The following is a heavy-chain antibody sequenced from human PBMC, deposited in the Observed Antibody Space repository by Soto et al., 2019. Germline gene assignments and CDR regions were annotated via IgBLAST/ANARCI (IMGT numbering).Heavy chain of an antibody. V-gene: IGHV3-33*01. D-gene: IGHD3-16*01. CDR3: ARQSPMITFGGVSYFDY. CDR2: IWYDGSNK. J-gene: IGHJ4*02. Sequence: PGGSLRLSCAASGFTFSSYGMHWVRQAPGKGLEWVAVIWYDGSNKYYADSVKGRFTISRDNSKNTLYLQMNSLRAEDTAVYYCARQSPMITFGGVSYFDYWGQGTLVTVSS. CDR1: GFTFSSYG.